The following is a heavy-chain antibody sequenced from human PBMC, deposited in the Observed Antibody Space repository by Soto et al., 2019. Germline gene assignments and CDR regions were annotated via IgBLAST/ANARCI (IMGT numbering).Heavy chain of an antibody. Sequence: GGSLRLSCAASEFTFSNYWMYWVRQAPGKGLVWVSRINSDGSTTSYADTVKGRFTISRDNAKNTLYLQMNSLRVEDTAVYYCARSPSSGWYYFDYWGQGTLVTVSS. CDR3: ARSPSSGWYYFDY. J-gene: IGHJ4*02. D-gene: IGHD6-19*01. CDR2: INSDGSTT. CDR1: EFTFSNYW. V-gene: IGHV3-74*01.